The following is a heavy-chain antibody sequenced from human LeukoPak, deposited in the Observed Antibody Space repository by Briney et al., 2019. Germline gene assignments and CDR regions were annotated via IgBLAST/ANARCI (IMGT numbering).Heavy chain of an antibody. V-gene: IGHV4-39*01. Sequence: KPSETLSLTCAVSDGSITTGIYYWGWIHQPPGRGLEWIGNIYYSGITHYNPSFESRLTISVDTSKNQFSLKLSSVTAADTAVYYCVRHGSGYTSSWYCPLDYWGQGTLVTVSS. D-gene: IGHD6-13*01. J-gene: IGHJ4*02. CDR3: VRHGSGYTSSWYCPLDY. CDR2: IYYSGIT. CDR1: DGSITTGIYY.